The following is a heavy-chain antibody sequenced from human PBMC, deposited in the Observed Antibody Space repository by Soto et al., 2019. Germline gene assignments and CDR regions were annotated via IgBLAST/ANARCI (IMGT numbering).Heavy chain of an antibody. CDR3: AADATACQQMVPSYY. V-gene: IGHV1-58*01. D-gene: IGHD2-8*01. Sequence: SVKVSCKASGFTFTSSAFQWVRQPRGQRLEWVGWIDVGSGYTNYAQRFQDRVTLTSDMSTATTYMQLSRLTSEDTAIYYCAADATACQQMVPSYYWGQGTMVTVSS. CDR1: GFTFTSSA. J-gene: IGHJ4*02. CDR2: IDVGSGYT.